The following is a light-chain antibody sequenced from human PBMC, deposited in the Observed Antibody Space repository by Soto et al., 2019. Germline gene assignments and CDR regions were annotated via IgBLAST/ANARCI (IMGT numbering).Light chain of an antibody. V-gene: IGKV3-15*01. CDR1: QSVSSN. CDR3: QQYDVWPALT. CDR2: GAS. J-gene: IGKJ4*01. Sequence: EKALTQSPVTLSLSPGERATLSCRASQSVSSNLAWYHQRPGQAPRLLIYGASTRAGGVPDRFSGSGSGTEFILTISSLQSEDSAVYYCQQYDVWPALTFGGGTKVDIK.